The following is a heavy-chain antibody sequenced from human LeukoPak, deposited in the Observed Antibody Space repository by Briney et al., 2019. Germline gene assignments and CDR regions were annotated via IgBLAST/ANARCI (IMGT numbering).Heavy chain of an antibody. CDR3: ARGPRITLVRGGQWYYYMDV. Sequence: ASVKVSCKASGYTFTKYYIHWVRQAPGQGLEWMGLINPGGDNTNYAQNFQGRVTMTRDTSTSTVYMELSSLRSEDTAVYYCARGPRITLVRGGQWYYYMDVWGKGTTVTISS. D-gene: IGHD3-10*01. V-gene: IGHV1-46*01. CDR1: GYTFTKYY. J-gene: IGHJ6*03. CDR2: INPGGDNT.